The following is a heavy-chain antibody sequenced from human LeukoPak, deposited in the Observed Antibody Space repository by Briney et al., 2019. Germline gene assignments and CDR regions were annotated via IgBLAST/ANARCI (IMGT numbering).Heavy chain of an antibody. Sequence: PGGSLKLSCAPSGFTFSGSAIHWVRQPSGNGQEWVGRIRSKANNYATAYGESVKGRFIISRDDSKNTAYLQMNSLRTEDTALYYCTRIRTGDGNSIFDFWGQGTPVTVSS. D-gene: IGHD2/OR15-2a*01. CDR1: GFTFSGSA. J-gene: IGHJ4*02. CDR2: IRSKANNYAT. V-gene: IGHV3-73*01. CDR3: TRIRTGDGNSIFDF.